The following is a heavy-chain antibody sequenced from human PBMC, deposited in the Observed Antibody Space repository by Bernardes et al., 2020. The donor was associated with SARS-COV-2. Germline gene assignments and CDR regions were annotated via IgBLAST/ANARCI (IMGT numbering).Heavy chain of an antibody. CDR1: GFTFRFYN. Sequence: GGSLRLSCAASGFTFRFYNMNWVRQAPGKGLEWVSYISNSGTIYYGDALRGRVTISRDNAKNSLYLQMNNLRVEDTAIYYCVRTLGLVRFDYWGQGALVTVSS. V-gene: IGHV3-21*05. D-gene: IGHD6-6*01. J-gene: IGHJ4*02. CDR3: VRTLGLVRFDY. CDR2: ISNSGTI.